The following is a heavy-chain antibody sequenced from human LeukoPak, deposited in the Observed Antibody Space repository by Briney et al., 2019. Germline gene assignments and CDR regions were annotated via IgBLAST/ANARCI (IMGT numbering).Heavy chain of an antibody. Sequence: GGSLRLSCAASGFTFSTYAMHWVRQAPGKGLEYVSGISTNGGTTYYANSVKGRFTISRDNSKNTLFLQMGSLRAENMAVYYCARVTSYFYYMDVWGKGTTVTVSS. CDR1: GFTFSTYA. CDR3: ARVTSYFYYMDV. CDR2: ISTNGGTT. D-gene: IGHD3-16*01. V-gene: IGHV3-64*01. J-gene: IGHJ6*03.